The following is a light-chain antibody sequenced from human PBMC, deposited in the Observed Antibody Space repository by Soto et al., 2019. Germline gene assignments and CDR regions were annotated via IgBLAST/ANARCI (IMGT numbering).Light chain of an antibody. V-gene: IGKV3-20*01. J-gene: IGKJ4*01. CDR1: QSVSSSY. Sequence: EIVLTQSPGTLSLSPGERATLSCRASQSVSSSYLAWYQQKPGQAPRLLIYGASSRATGIPDRFSGSGSGTDFTITISRLEPEDFAVYFCQQYDDWLRLTFGGGTKVDIK. CDR2: GAS. CDR3: QQYDDWLRLT.